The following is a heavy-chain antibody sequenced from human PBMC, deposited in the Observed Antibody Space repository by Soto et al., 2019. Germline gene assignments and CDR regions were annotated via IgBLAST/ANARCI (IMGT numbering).Heavy chain of an antibody. V-gene: IGHV4-30-4*01. J-gene: IGHJ4*02. Sequence: PSETLSLTCTVSGGSVSSGNYFWSWIRQPPGKGLVWIGYIYSTGSTYYNPSLKSRVTISVDTSKNQFSLKLNSVTAADTAVYYCARRMPIDSYPFDYWGQGSLVTVSS. CDR3: ARRMPIDSYPFDY. D-gene: IGHD2-2*01. CDR1: GGSVSSGNYF. CDR2: IYSTGST.